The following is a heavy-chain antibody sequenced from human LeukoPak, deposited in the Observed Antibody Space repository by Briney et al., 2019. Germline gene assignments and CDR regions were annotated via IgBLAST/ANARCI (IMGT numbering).Heavy chain of an antibody. CDR3: ARVGGEPTYYDFWSGYYYYFDY. Sequence: SETLSLTCTVSGGSISSSSYYWGWIRQPPGKELEWIGSIYYSGSTNYNPSLKSRVTTSVDTSKNQFSLKLSSVTAADTAVYYCARVGGEPTYYDFWSGYYYYFDYWGQGTLVTVSS. J-gene: IGHJ4*02. CDR1: GGSISSSSYY. D-gene: IGHD3-3*01. V-gene: IGHV4-39*07. CDR2: IYYSGST.